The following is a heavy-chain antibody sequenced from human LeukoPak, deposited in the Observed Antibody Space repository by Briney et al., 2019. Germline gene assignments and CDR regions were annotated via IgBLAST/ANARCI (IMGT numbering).Heavy chain of an antibody. D-gene: IGHD2-15*01. V-gene: IGHV3-23*01. CDR2: ISNNGGYT. Sequence: GGSLRLSCAASGFTFSSSAVSWVRQAPGKGLEWVSAISNNGGYTYYADSVQGRFTISRDNSKSTLCLQMNSLRAEDTAVYHCAKQLGYCSDGSCYFPYWGQGTLVTVSS. CDR1: GFTFSSSA. CDR3: AKQLGYCSDGSCYFPY. J-gene: IGHJ4*02.